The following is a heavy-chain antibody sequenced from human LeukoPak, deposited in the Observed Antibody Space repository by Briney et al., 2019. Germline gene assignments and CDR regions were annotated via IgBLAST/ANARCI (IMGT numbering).Heavy chain of an antibody. Sequence: GGSLRLSCAASGFTFSSYGMSWVRQAPGKGLEWVANIKQDESEKYYVDSVKGRFTISRDNAKNSLYLQMNSLRAEDTAVYYCARSKLAVSGNYFDYWGQGTLVTVSS. CDR1: GFTFSSYG. V-gene: IGHV3-7*01. CDR2: IKQDESEK. CDR3: ARSKLAVSGNYFDY. D-gene: IGHD6-19*01. J-gene: IGHJ4*02.